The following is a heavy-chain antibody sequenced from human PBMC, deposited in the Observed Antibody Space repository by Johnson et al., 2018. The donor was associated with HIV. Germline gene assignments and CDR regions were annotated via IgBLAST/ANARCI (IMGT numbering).Heavy chain of an antibody. J-gene: IGHJ3*02. V-gene: IGHV3-30*18. Sequence: QVQLVESGGGAVRPGGSLRLSCAASGFTFDDYGMGWVRHGPGKGLEWVAVISYDGSNKYYADSVKGRFTISRDNSKNTLYLQMNSLRAEDTAVYYCAKDFIAAAGHDAFDIWGQGTMVTVSS. D-gene: IGHD6-13*01. CDR1: GFTFDDYG. CDR2: ISYDGSNK. CDR3: AKDFIAAAGHDAFDI.